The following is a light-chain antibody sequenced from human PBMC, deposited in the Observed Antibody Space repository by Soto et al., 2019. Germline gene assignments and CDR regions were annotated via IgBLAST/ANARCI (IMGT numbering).Light chain of an antibody. J-gene: IGKJ2*01. CDR2: GAS. CDR3: QQYDTSIWAYT. V-gene: IGKV3-20*01. CDR1: QSVSSSC. Sequence: EVVLTQSPVTLSLSPGERATLSCRASQSVSSSCLAWYQQKPGQAPRLLIYGASSRATGIPDRFSGSGSGTDFTLTISRLEPEDFAVYYCQQYDTSIWAYTFGQGTKLEIK.